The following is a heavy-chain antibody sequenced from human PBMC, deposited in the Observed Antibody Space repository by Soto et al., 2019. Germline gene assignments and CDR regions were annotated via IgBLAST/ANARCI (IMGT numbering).Heavy chain of an antibody. D-gene: IGHD6-13*01. J-gene: IGHJ4*02. Sequence: QVQLVESGGGVVQPGRSLRLSCAASGFTFSSYGMQWVRQAPGKGLEWMAVISNEGDYQYSADSVKGRFTISRDNSKNTLYLQMDTLRPEDTGVYFCEKSRAGSSWYEGDSWGQGTLVTVSS. CDR2: ISNEGDYQ. CDR1: GFTFSSYG. V-gene: IGHV3-30*18. CDR3: EKSRAGSSWYEGDS.